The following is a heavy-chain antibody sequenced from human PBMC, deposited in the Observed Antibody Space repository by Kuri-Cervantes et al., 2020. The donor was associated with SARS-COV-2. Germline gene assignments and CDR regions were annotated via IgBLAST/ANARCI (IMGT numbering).Heavy chain of an antibody. D-gene: IGHD4-23*01. Sequence: GESLKISCAVSGFTFSDYSMHWVRQGPGRGLVWVSRIKSDGSSTSYADSVEGRFTTSRDNAKNTLYLQMSSLRAEDTAVYYCARAVSDGNSHYDFWGQGALVTVSS. CDR1: GFTFSDYS. CDR2: IKSDGSST. J-gene: IGHJ4*02. CDR3: ARAVSDGNSHYDF. V-gene: IGHV3-74*01.